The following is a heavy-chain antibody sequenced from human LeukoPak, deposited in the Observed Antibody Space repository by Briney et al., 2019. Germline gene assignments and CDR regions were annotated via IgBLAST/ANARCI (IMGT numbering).Heavy chain of an antibody. CDR3: ACTKTFDV. CDR1: GFMFSNYW. CDR2: IYQDGSKK. V-gene: IGHV3-7*03. J-gene: IGHJ6*04. Sequence: GGSLRLSCAASGFMFSNYWMNWVRQAPGKGLEWVANIYQDGSKKNYVDSVKGRFTISRDNAIDSLYLQMNNLRAEDTAVYYCACTKTFDVWGKGATVTVFS. D-gene: IGHD2-2*01.